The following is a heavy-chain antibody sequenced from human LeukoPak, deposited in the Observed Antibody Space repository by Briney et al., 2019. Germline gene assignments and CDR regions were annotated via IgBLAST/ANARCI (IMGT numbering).Heavy chain of an antibody. J-gene: IGHJ3*02. CDR3: ARDMTILYYDSSGYYPDAFDI. CDR1: GFIFSNYN. Sequence: GGSLRLSCAASGFIFSNYNMNWVRQAPGKGLEWVSSISSSSSYIYYADSVKGRFTISRDNAKNSLYLQMNSLRAEDTAVYYCARDMTILYYDSSGYYPDAFDIWGQGTMVTVSS. D-gene: IGHD3-22*01. CDR2: ISSSSSYI. V-gene: IGHV3-21*01.